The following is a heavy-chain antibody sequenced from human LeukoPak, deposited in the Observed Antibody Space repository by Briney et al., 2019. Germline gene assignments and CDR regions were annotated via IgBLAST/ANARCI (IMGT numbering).Heavy chain of an antibody. Sequence: SVKVSCKASGGTFSSYAISWVRQAPGQGLEWMGRIIPIFGTANYAQKFQGRVTITTDKSTSTAYMELSSLRSEDTAVYYCARTSVVAYAFDIWGQGTMVTVSS. CDR1: GGTFSSYA. D-gene: IGHD3-22*01. CDR3: ARTSVVAYAFDI. V-gene: IGHV1-69*05. J-gene: IGHJ3*02. CDR2: IIPIFGTA.